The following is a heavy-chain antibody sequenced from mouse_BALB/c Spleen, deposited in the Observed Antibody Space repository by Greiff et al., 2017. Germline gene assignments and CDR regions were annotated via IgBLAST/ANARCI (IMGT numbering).Heavy chain of an antibody. CDR2: ISYSGST. J-gene: IGHJ3*01. V-gene: IGHV3-2*02. Sequence: EVQLQESGPGLVKPSQSLSLTCTVTGYSITSDYAWNWIRQFPGNKLEWMGYISYSGSTSYNPSLKSRISITRDTSKNQFFLQLNSVTTEDTATYYCARGDLGFAYWGQGTLVTVSA. CDR1: GYSITSDYA. CDR3: ARGDLGFAY.